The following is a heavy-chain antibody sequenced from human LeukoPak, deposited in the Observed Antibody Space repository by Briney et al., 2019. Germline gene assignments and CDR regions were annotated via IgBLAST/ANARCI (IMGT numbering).Heavy chain of an antibody. Sequence: GESLKISCKGSGYSFTSYWIGWVRQMPGKGLEWVAKIKPDGSEIYHVDSVQGRFTISRDNAKNSLYLQMNSLRAEDTAVYYCATSRFYLESWGQGTLVTVSS. CDR1: GYSFTSYW. J-gene: IGHJ4*02. V-gene: IGHV3-7*02. CDR2: IKPDGSEI. CDR3: ATSRFYLES.